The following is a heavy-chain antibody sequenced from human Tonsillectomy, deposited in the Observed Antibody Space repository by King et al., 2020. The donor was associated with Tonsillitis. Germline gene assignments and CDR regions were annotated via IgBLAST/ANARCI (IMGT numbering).Heavy chain of an antibody. D-gene: IGHD3-10*01. J-gene: IGHJ6*02. CDR3: SKNGSPLWFGEGGMDV. CDR1: GFTFSSYA. V-gene: IGHV3-23*04. Sequence: VQLVESGGGLVQPGGSLRLSCAASGFTFSSYAMSWVRQAPGKGLEWVSAISGSGGRTYYADSVEGRFTISRDNSKNTLYLQMNSLRAEDTAVYYCSKNGSPLWFGEGGMDVWGQGTTVTVSS. CDR2: ISGSGGRT.